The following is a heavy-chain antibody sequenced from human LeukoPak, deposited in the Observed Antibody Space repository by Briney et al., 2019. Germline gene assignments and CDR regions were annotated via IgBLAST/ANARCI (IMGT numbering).Heavy chain of an antibody. J-gene: IGHJ5*02. D-gene: IGHD2-15*01. CDR2: SSVYNGNT. V-gene: IGHV1-18*01. CDR3: ARGGLGYCSGGSCPTSWFDP. CDR1: GYTFTSYG. Sequence: ASVKVSCKASGYTFTSYGISWVRQAPGQGLEWMGGSSVYNGNTNYAQKLQGRVTMTTDTSTSTAYMELRSLRSDDTAVYYCARGGLGYCSGGSCPTSWFDPWGQGTLVIVSS.